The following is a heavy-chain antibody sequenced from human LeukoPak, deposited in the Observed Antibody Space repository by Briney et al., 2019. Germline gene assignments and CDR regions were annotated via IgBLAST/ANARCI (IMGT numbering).Heavy chain of an antibody. J-gene: IGHJ5*02. V-gene: IGHV4-61*02. CDR3: ARVRYSSSNKRWFDP. CDR2: IYTSGST. Sequence: SQTLSLTCTVSGGSISSGSYYWNWIRPPAGKGLEWIGRIYTSGSTNYNPSLKSRVTISVDTSKNQFSLKLSSVTAADTAVYYCARVRYSSSNKRWFDPWGQGTLVTVSS. D-gene: IGHD6-13*01. CDR1: GGSISSGSYY.